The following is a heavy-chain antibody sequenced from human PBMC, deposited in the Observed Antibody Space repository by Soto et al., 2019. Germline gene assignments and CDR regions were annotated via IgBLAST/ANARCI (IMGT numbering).Heavy chain of an antibody. J-gene: IGHJ5*02. CDR1: GYTFTSYA. D-gene: IGHD6-13*01. CDR3: ARGRGIESYNWFDP. V-gene: IGHV1-3*01. Sequence: ASVKVSCKASGYTFTSYAMHWVRQAPGQRLEWMGWINAGNGNTKYSQKFQGRVTITRDTSASTAYMELSSLRSEDTAVYYCARGRGIESYNWFDPWGQGTLVTSPQ. CDR2: INAGNGNT.